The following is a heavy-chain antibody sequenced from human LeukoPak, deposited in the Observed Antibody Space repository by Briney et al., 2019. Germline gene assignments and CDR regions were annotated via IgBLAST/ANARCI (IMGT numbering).Heavy chain of an antibody. CDR1: GGSFSGYY. Sequence: PSETLSLTCAVYGGSFSGYYWSWIRQPAGKGLEWIGEINHGGSTNYNPSLKSRVTISVDTSKNQFSLKLSSVTAADTAVYYCATSAVGATSWFDPWGQGTLVTVCS. V-gene: IGHV4-34*01. D-gene: IGHD1-26*01. CDR3: ATSAVGATSWFDP. CDR2: INHGGST. J-gene: IGHJ5*02.